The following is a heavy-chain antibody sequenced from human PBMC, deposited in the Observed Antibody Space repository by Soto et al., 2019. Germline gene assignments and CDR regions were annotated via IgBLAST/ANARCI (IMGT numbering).Heavy chain of an antibody. Sequence: GGSLRLSCAASGFSFEDYTMHWVRQGPGKGPEWISLISWGGGITDYSDSVKGRFISSRDNSKNSLFLEMNSLTSEDAAMHFCARDSYDILTGQKRYFDFWGQGTLVTVSS. CDR2: ISWGGGIT. D-gene: IGHD3-9*01. CDR1: GFSFEDYT. J-gene: IGHJ4*02. CDR3: ARDSYDILTGQKRYFDF. V-gene: IGHV3-43*01.